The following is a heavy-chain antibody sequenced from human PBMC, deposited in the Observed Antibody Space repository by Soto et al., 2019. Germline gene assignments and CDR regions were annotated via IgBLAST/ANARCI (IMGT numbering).Heavy chain of an antibody. J-gene: IGHJ4*02. CDR1: GFSFSYSG. V-gene: IGHV3-48*01. CDR2: ISGSATTT. CDR3: ATTDGYNSPPTYFDY. D-gene: IGHD5-12*01. Sequence: GGSLRLSCAVSGFSFSYSGINWVRQAPWTGLEWVAYISGSATTTYYTDSVKGRFTISRDNAKNSLYLQMNSLRAEDTAVYYCATTDGYNSPPTYFDYWGQGTLVTVSS.